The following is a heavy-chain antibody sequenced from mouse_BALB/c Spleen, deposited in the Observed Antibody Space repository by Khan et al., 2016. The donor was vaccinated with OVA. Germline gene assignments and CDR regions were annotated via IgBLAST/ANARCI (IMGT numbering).Heavy chain of an antibody. Sequence: EVELVESGGGLVKPGGSLKLSCAASGFTFSNYAMSWVRQTPEKRLEWVASISSGDSIYYPDSVKGRFTISRDNARNILFLQMSRLRSEDTAMYYSARGHGSSFAYWGQGTTPTVSS. CDR1: GFTFSNYA. CDR2: ISSGDSI. V-gene: IGHV5-6-5*01. J-gene: IGHJ2*01. CDR3: ARGHGSSFAY. D-gene: IGHD1-2*01.